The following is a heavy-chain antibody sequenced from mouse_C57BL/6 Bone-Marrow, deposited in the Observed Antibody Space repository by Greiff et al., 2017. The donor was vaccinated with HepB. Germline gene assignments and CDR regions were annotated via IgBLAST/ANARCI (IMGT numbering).Heavy chain of an antibody. J-gene: IGHJ2*01. Sequence: QVQLQQPGAELVKPGASVKLSCKASGYTFTSYWMQWVKQRPGQGLEWIGEIDPSDSYTNYNQKFKGKATLTVDTSSSTAYMQLSSLTSEDSAVYYCAREGYHYFDYWGHGTTLTVSS. V-gene: IGHV1-50*01. CDR3: AREGYHYFDY. CDR1: GYTFTSYW. CDR2: IDPSDSYT.